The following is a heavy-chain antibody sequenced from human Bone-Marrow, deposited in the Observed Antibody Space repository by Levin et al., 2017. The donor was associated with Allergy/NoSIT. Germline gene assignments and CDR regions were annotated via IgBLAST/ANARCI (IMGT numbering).Heavy chain of an antibody. CDR2: ISADGG. Sequence: GGSLRLSCAASGFSLSDYAIHWVRQAPGKGLEWVSVISADGGYVDSVEGRFTISRDISRNNLHLQMNSLRTDDTAVYYCAREVGLGVSSRDDAYDIWGQGTMVTVSS. V-gene: IGHV3-30*04. J-gene: IGHJ3*02. CDR1: GFSLSDYA. D-gene: IGHD1-26*01. CDR3: AREVGLGVSSRDDAYDI.